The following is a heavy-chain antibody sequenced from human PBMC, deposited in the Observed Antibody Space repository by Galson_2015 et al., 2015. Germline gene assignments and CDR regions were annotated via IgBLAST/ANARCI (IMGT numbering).Heavy chain of an antibody. CDR1: GFTLSDYY. CDR2: ISSSGSGGST. J-gene: IGHJ4*02. CDR3: ANIVVPAAMSNFDY. Sequence: SLRLSCAASGFTLSDYYMSWIRQAPGKGLEWVSYISSSGSGGSTYYADSVKGRFTISRDNSKNTLYLQMNSLRAEDTAVYYCANIVVPAAMSNFDYWGQGTLVTVSS. D-gene: IGHD2-2*01. V-gene: IGHV3-11*01.